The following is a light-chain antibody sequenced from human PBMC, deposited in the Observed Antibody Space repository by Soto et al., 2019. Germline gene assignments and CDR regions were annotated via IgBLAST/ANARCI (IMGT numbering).Light chain of an antibody. CDR2: GAS. CDR3: QQYGTSHPLT. V-gene: IGKV3-20*01. Sequence: EILLTQSPGTLTLSPGERATLSCGAGQSVASRKLAWYQQKSGQAPRLLIYGASSRATGIPDRFTGSGSATDFTLTISRLEHEDFAAYYCQQYGTSHPLTFGGGTKVDIK. CDR1: QSVASRK. J-gene: IGKJ4*01.